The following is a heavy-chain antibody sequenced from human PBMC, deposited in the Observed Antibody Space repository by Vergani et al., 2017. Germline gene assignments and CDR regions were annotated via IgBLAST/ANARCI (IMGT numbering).Heavy chain of an antibody. J-gene: IGHJ6*02. CDR2: ISSSSSYI. CDR1: GFTVSSNY. V-gene: IGHV3-21*01. CDR3: ARDTYYYGSGEDYYYGMDV. Sequence: EVQLVESGGGLIQPGGSLRLSCAASGFTVSSNYMSWVRQAPGKGLEWVSSISSSSSYIYYADSVKGRFTISRDNAKNSLYLQMNSLRAEDTAVYYCARDTYYYGSGEDYYYGMDVWGQGTTVTVSS. D-gene: IGHD3-10*01.